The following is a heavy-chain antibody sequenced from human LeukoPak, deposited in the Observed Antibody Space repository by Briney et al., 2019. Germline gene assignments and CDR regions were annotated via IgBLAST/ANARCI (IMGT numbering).Heavy chain of an antibody. D-gene: IGHD6-13*01. Sequence: PGGSLRLSCAASGFTFSSYDMSWVRQAPGEGLEWVSAISGSGGSTFYADSVKGRFTISRDNSKNTLWLQMNTLRAEDTAVYYCARDALGSSSWAALGYWGQGTLVTVSS. CDR2: ISGSGGST. V-gene: IGHV3-23*01. CDR1: GFTFSSYD. J-gene: IGHJ4*02. CDR3: ARDALGSSSWAALGY.